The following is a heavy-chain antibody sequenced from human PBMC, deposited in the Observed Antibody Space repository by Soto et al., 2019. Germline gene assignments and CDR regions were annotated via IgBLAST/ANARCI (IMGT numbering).Heavy chain of an antibody. CDR3: ARAESSGYFDY. Sequence: LSLTCTVSGGSISSGDYYWSWIRQPPGKGLEWIGYIYYSGSTYYNPSLKSRVAISVDTSKNQFSLKLSSVTAADTAVYYCARAESSGYFDYWGQGTLVTVSS. CDR1: GGSISSGDYY. J-gene: IGHJ4*02. D-gene: IGHD2-15*01. V-gene: IGHV4-30-4*01. CDR2: IYYSGST.